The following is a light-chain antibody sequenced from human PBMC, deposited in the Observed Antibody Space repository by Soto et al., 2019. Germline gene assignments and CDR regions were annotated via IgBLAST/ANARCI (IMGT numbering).Light chain of an antibody. Sequence: EIVLTESPATLSLSPGERATLSCRASQSVSSSLAWYQQKLGQAPRLLIYAASNRATGIPARFSGSGSGTDFTLTISSPEPEDFAIYSCQQRYNWPLTFGGGTKVDI. CDR1: QSVSSS. V-gene: IGKV3-11*01. J-gene: IGKJ4*01. CDR3: QQRYNWPLT. CDR2: AAS.